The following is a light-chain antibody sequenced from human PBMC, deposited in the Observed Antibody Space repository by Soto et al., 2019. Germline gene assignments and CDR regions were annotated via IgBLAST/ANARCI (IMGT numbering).Light chain of an antibody. J-gene: IGKJ1*01. Sequence: EIVLTQSPGTLSLSPGERATLSCRASQSVSSSYLAWYQQKPGQAPRVLMYGASNMATGIPDRFSGSGSGTDFTLTMSILEPEDFAVSYSQQYATSGTFGQGTQVDTK. V-gene: IGKV3-20*01. CDR2: GAS. CDR3: QQYATSGT. CDR1: QSVSSSY.